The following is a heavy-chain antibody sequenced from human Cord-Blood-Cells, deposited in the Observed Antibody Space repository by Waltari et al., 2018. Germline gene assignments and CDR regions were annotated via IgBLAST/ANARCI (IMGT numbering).Heavy chain of an antibody. V-gene: IGHV4-39*01. Sequence: QLQLQESGPGLVKPSETLSLTCTVSGGSFSSRSYYWGWIRQPPGKGLEWIGSIYYSGSTYYNPSLKSRVTISVDTSKNQFSLKLSSVTAADTAVYYCARRGIAAAGDAFDIWGQGTMVTVSS. CDR2: IYYSGST. CDR3: ARRGIAAAGDAFDI. CDR1: GGSFSSRSYY. D-gene: IGHD6-13*01. J-gene: IGHJ3*02.